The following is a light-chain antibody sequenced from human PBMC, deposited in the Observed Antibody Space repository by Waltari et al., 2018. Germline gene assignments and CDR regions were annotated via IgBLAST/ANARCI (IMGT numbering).Light chain of an antibody. J-gene: IGLJ3*02. CDR2: NTN. V-gene: IGLV8-61*01. CDR1: SDSVSTNYS. Sequence: QTVVTQEPSFSVSPGGTVTLTCGLSSDSVSTNYSPSWYQQTPGRAPRTLIYNTNTRSSGVPDRFSGSILGNKAALTITGAQADDESNYYCVLYMTSGISVFGGGTKLTVL. CDR3: VLYMTSGISV.